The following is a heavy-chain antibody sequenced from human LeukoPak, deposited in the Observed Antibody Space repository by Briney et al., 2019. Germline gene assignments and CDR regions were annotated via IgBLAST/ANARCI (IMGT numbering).Heavy chain of an antibody. V-gene: IGHV4-39*07. D-gene: IGHD2/OR15-2a*01. CDR2: IFYSGST. Sequence: PSETLSLTCTVSSGSISTSNYYWGWVRQPPGKALEWIGNIFYSGSTYYSPSLKSRVTISLDTSRNQFSLKLSSVTAADTAVYYCARRSRYGSHPVLRGPYYFDYWGQGTLVTVSS. CDR3: ARRSRYGSHPVLRGPYYFDY. CDR1: SGSISTSNYY. J-gene: IGHJ4*02.